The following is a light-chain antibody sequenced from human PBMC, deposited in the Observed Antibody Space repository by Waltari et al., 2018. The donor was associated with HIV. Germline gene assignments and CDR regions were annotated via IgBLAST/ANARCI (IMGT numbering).Light chain of an antibody. J-gene: IGLJ1*01. Sequence: QSALTQPPSASGSPGQSVTISCTGNSSDVGGYNYVSWYQHHPGKVPKLMIYDVTKRPSGVPDRFSGSKSGNTASLTVSGLQAEDEADYYCSSYAGSKGNVFGTGTKVTVL. CDR1: SSDVGGYNY. V-gene: IGLV2-8*01. CDR3: SSYAGSKGNV. CDR2: DVT.